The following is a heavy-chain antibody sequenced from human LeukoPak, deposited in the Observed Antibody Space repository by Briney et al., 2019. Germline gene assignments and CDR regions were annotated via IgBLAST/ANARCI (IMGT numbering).Heavy chain of an antibody. CDR1: GFTFTSHW. D-gene: IGHD2-8*01. CDR2: MTLAGSEK. J-gene: IGHJ4*02. Sequence: GGSLRLSCAASGFTFTSHWMSWVRQGPGKGLGWGARMTLAGSEKYYVDSLRGRFPFSRDHAKTSPLLEMNSLRAEDTAVYYCARDATYCTNGVCYTRFDYWGQGTLVTVSS. V-gene: IGHV3-7*01. CDR3: ARDATYCTNGVCYTRFDY.